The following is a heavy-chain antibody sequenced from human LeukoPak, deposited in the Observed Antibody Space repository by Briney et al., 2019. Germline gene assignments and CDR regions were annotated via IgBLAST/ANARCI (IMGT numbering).Heavy chain of an antibody. CDR2: MNPNSGNT. V-gene: IGHV1-8*01. D-gene: IGHD3-9*01. J-gene: IGHJ6*02. Sequence: GASVKVSCKASGYTFTSYDINWVRQATGQGLEWMGWMNPNSGNTGYAQKFQGRVTMTRNTSISTAYMELSSLRSEDTAVYYCARDHPPLRYFDWPGQRPYYYYGMDVWGQGTTVTVSS. CDR1: GYTFTSYD. CDR3: ARDHPPLRYFDWPGQRPYYYYGMDV.